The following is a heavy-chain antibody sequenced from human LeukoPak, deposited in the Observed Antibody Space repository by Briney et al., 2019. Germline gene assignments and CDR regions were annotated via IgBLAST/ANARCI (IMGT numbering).Heavy chain of an antibody. V-gene: IGHV4-38-2*01. J-gene: IGHJ3*02. Sequence: SSETLSLTCAVSGYSISSGYYWGWIRQPPGKGLEWIGSIYHSGSTYYNPSLKSRVTISVDTSKNQFSLKLSSVTAADTAVYYCARPRTYYDFWSGYYGDAFDIWGQGTTVTVSS. CDR1: GYSISSGYY. CDR2: IYHSGST. CDR3: ARPRTYYDFWSGYYGDAFDI. D-gene: IGHD3-3*01.